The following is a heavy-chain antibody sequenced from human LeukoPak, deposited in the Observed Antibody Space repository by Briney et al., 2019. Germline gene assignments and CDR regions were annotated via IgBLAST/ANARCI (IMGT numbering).Heavy chain of an antibody. D-gene: IGHD2-2*01. CDR3: ARDGQQSSPYAYDY. CDR2: IWSDRNNK. J-gene: IGHJ4*02. CDR1: GFIFWHHA. Sequence: SGGSLRLSCAASGFIFWHHAMHWVRQAPGKGLEWLSQIWSDRNNKYYADTVRGRFTISRDTSKNTLYLEMNSLRAEDTAIYYCARDGQQSSPYAYDYWGQGTLVTVSS. V-gene: IGHV3-33*01.